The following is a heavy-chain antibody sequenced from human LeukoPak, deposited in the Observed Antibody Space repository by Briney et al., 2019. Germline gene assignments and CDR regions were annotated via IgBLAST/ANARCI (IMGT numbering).Heavy chain of an antibody. Sequence: GGSLRLSCAASGFTFSNFAMSWVRQAPGKGLECVSLISANGGATYYADSVKGRFTISRDNSKSTLYLQMNSLRADDTAVYYCAKASGSPYYFDYWGQGTLVIVSS. J-gene: IGHJ4*02. CDR1: GFTFSNFA. V-gene: IGHV3-23*01. D-gene: IGHD3-10*01. CDR2: ISANGGAT. CDR3: AKASGSPYYFDY.